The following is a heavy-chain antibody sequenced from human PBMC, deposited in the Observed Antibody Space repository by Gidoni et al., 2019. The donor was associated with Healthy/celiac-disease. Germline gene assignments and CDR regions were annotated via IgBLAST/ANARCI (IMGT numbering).Heavy chain of an antibody. J-gene: IGHJ4*02. D-gene: IGHD2-21*01. Sequence: QVQLVDSGGGVVQPGRSLRLSCAASGFTFSSDGMHWVRQAPGKGLEGVAVIWYDGSNKDYAESVKGRFTISRDNYKNTLYLQMNSLRAEDTAVYYCARGDLWPTSMYYFDYWGQGTLVTVSS. CDR3: ARGDLWPTSMYYFDY. V-gene: IGHV3-33*01. CDR2: IWYDGSNK. CDR1: GFTFSSDG.